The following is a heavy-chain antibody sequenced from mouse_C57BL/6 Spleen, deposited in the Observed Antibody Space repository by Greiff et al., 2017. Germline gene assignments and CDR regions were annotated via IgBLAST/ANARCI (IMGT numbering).Heavy chain of an antibody. V-gene: IGHV1-5*01. CDR2: IYPGNSDT. CDR3: TRTPDSSGYVFAY. CDR1: GYTFTSYW. Sequence: VQLKQSGTVLARPGASVKMSCKTSGYTFTSYWMHWVKQRPGQGLEWIGAIYPGNSDTSYNQKFKGKAKLTAVTSASTAYMELSSLTNEDSAVYYCTRTPDSSGYVFAYWGQGTLVTVSA. D-gene: IGHD3-2*02. J-gene: IGHJ3*01.